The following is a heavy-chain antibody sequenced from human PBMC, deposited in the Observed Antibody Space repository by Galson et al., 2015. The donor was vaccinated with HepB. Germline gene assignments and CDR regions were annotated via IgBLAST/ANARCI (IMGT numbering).Heavy chain of an antibody. V-gene: IGHV1-46*01. Sequence: SVKVSCKASGYTFFTNYIHWVRQAPGQGLEWMGIINPSGGPTSYAQKFQGRVTMTRDTSTSTVFMELSSLRSEDTAVYCCARGIVGATYYYYGMDVWGQGTTVTVSS. CDR3: ARGIVGATYYYYGMDV. CDR2: INPSGGPT. D-gene: IGHD1-26*01. CDR1: GYTFFTNY. J-gene: IGHJ6*02.